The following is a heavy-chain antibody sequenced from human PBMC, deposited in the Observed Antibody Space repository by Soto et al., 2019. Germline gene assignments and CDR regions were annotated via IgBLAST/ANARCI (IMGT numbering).Heavy chain of an antibody. V-gene: IGHV1-69*12. CDR3: ACPTKPLYYYYGMDV. CDR1: GGTFSSYA. D-gene: IGHD1-1*01. J-gene: IGHJ6*02. CDR2: IIPIFGTA. Sequence: QIQLVQSGAEVKKPGSSVKVSCKASGGTFSSYAISWVRQAPGQGLEWMGGIIPIFGTANYAQKFQGRVTSTADESTSTAYMELSSLRSEDTAVYYCACPTKPLYYYYGMDVWGPGTRVTFSS.